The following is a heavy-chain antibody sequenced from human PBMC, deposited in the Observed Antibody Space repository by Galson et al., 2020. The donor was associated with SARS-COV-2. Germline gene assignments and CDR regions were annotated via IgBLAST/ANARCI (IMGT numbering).Heavy chain of an antibody. Sequence: GESLKISCAASGFTFSNYGMHWVRQAPGKGLEWVAFISYDGSNKYYADSVKGRFTISRDNSKNTQYLQMNSLRAEDTAVYYCARPNYDILTGYSRPSPDYWGQGTLVTVSS. D-gene: IGHD3-9*01. CDR1: GFTFSNYG. CDR2: ISYDGSNK. CDR3: ARPNYDILTGYSRPSPDY. V-gene: IGHV3-30*03. J-gene: IGHJ4*02.